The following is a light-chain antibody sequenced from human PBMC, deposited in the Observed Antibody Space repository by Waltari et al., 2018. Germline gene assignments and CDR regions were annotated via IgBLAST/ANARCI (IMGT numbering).Light chain of an antibody. J-gene: IGLJ2*01. CDR3: SSYTSSITLE. V-gene: IGLV2-18*02. CDR1: STDVGNYNR. CDR2: EVS. Sequence: QSALTQPPSVSGSPGQSVTISCSGTSTDVGNYNRVSWYQQSPGTAPNLMIYEVSNRPSGVPDRFSGSKSGNTASLTISGLQAEDEADYYCSSYTSSITLEFGGGTKLTVL.